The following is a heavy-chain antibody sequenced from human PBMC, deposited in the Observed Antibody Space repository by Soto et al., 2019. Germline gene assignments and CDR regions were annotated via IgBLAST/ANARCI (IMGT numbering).Heavy chain of an antibody. Sequence: QVQLVESGGGVVQPGRSLRLSCAVSGFTFRSYGMHWVRQAPGKGLEWVAVISYDGSNKYYAASVKGRFTISRDNSKNTLYVQMNSLRAEDTAVYYCAKGSRDGYNSNWFDPWGQGTLVTVS. CDR3: AKGSRDGYNSNWFDP. J-gene: IGHJ5*02. CDR2: ISYDGSNK. D-gene: IGHD5-12*01. CDR1: GFTFRSYG. V-gene: IGHV3-30*18.